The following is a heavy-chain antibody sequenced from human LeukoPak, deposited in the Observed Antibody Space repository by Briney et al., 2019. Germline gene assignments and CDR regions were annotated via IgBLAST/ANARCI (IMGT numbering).Heavy chain of an antibody. Sequence: SETLSLTCNVSGDSISSSYHFWGWIRQPPGKGLEWIGGMYYRGTSYYSPSLRSRVTMSVDTSKNQFSLKLSSVTAADTAVYYCARVGAQALDYWGQGTLVTVSS. V-gene: IGHV4-39*07. CDR1: GDSISSSYHF. D-gene: IGHD1-26*01. CDR3: ARVGAQALDY. CDR2: MYYRGTS. J-gene: IGHJ4*02.